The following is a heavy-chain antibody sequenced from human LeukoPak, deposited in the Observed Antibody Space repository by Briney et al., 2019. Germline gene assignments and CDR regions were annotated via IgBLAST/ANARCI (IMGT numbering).Heavy chain of an antibody. J-gene: IGHJ3*02. CDR1: GFTFSSYD. Sequence: PGRSLRLSCAAFGFTFSSYDMHWDRQAPGKGLEWVAVISYDGSNKYYADSVKGRFTISRDNSKNTLYLQMNSLRAEDTAVYYCAKEGDAFDIWGQGTRVTVSS. V-gene: IGHV3-30*18. CDR2: ISYDGSNK. CDR3: AKEGDAFDI.